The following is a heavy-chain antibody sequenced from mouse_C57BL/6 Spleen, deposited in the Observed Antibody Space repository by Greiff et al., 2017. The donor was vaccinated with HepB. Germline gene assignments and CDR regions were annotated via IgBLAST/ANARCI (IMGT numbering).Heavy chain of an antibody. CDR3: ARSPYYGNYDAMDY. D-gene: IGHD2-10*01. CDR2: INPSTGGT. CDR1: GYSFTGYY. Sequence: EVQLQESGPELVKPGASVKISCKASGYSFTGYYMNWVKQSPEKSLEWIGEINPSTGGTTYNQKFKAKATLTVDKSSSTAYMQLKSLTSEDSAVYYCARSPYYGNYDAMDYWGQGTSVTVSS. J-gene: IGHJ4*01. V-gene: IGHV1-42*01.